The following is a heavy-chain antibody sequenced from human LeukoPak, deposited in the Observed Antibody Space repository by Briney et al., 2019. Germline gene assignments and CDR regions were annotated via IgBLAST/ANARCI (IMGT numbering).Heavy chain of an antibody. Sequence: SETLSLTCAVYGGSFSGYFWTWIRQPPGKGLEWIGEINHRGSTNYNPSLKSRVTISVDTSKNQFSLKLSSVTAADTAVYYCARALGYCSGARCFMGAFDIWGQGTMVTVSS. CDR1: GGSFSGYF. CDR3: ARALGYCSGARCFMGAFDI. CDR2: INHRGST. J-gene: IGHJ3*02. D-gene: IGHD2-2*01. V-gene: IGHV4-34*01.